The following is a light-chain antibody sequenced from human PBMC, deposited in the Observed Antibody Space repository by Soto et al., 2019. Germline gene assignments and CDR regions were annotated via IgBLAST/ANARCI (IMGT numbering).Light chain of an antibody. CDR2: EVS. CDR3: SSLTRSDTWV. V-gene: IGLV2-14*02. CDR1: SSDVGSYNR. Sequence: SALTQPASVSGSPGQSITISCTGGSSDVGSYNRVSWYRQHPGKAPQLMTYEVSNRPSGVSNRFSGSKSGNTASLTISGLQAEDEADYFCSSLTRSDTWVIGGGTKVTVL. J-gene: IGLJ3*02.